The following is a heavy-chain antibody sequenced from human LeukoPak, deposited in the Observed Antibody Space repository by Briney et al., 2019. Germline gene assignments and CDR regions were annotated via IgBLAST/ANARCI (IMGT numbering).Heavy chain of an antibody. CDR2: IYYSGST. D-gene: IGHD4-23*01. V-gene: IGHV4-61*08. CDR1: GASIRSGGHY. Sequence: SQTLSLTCTVSGASIRSGGHYWSWIRQPPGKGLEWIGYIYYSGSTNYNPSLKSRVTISVDTSKNQFSLKLSSVTAADTAVYYCARATTVVTPDFDYWGQGTLVTVSS. J-gene: IGHJ4*02. CDR3: ARATTVVTPDFDY.